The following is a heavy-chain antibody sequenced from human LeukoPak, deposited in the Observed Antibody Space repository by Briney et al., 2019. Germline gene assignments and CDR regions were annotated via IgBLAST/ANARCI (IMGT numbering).Heavy chain of an antibody. D-gene: IGHD1-26*01. J-gene: IGHJ5*02. CDR2: ISSSSSYT. V-gene: IGHV3-11*05. CDR1: GFTFSDYY. Sequence: GGSLKLSCAASGFTFSDYYMSWIRQAPGKGLEWVSYISSSSSYTNYADSVKGRFTISRDNAKNSLYLQMNSLRAEDTAVYYCARGWELNWFDPWGQGTLVTVSS. CDR3: ARGWELNWFDP.